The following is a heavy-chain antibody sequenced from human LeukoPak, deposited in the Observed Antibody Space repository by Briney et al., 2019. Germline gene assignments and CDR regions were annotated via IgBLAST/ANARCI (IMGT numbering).Heavy chain of an antibody. D-gene: IGHD3-3*01. CDR3: ARVVYDFWSGYYIDY. J-gene: IGHJ4*02. Sequence: ASVKVSCKASGYTFTSYGISWVRQAPGQGLEWMGWISAYNGNTNYAQKLQGRVNMTTDTSTSTAYMELRSLRSDDTAVYYCARVVYDFWSGYYIDYWGQGTLVTVSS. CDR1: GYTFTSYG. CDR2: ISAYNGNT. V-gene: IGHV1-18*01.